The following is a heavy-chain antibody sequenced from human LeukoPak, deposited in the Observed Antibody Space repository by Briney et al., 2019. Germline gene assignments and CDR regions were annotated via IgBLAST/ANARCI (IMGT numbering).Heavy chain of an antibody. Sequence: GGSLRLSCVASGFPFSSYWMTWVRQAPGKGLEWVANIKQDGGKKSYVDSVKGRFTISRDNAKNPLYLQMNSLRAEDTAIYYCTRVGYIDEGIDYWGQGTLVTASS. CDR2: IKQDGGKK. CDR3: TRVGYIDEGIDY. J-gene: IGHJ4*02. D-gene: IGHD5-24*01. V-gene: IGHV3-7*04. CDR1: GFPFSSYW.